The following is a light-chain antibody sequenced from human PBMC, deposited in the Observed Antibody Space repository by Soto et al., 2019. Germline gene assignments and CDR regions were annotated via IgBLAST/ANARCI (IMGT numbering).Light chain of an antibody. V-gene: IGLV2-11*01. CDR3: CSYAGYYTWV. Sequence: QSVLTQPRSVSGSPGQSVTISCTGTSSDVGGYNFVSWYQQHPGKAHKLMIYDVSKRPSGVPDRFSGSKSGNTASLTISGLQAEDEADYYCCSYAGYYTWVFGGGTQVTV. CDR2: DVS. CDR1: SSDVGGYNF. J-gene: IGLJ3*02.